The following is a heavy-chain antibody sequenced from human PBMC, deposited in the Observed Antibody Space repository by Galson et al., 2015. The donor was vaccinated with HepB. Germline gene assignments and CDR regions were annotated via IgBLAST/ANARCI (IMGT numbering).Heavy chain of an antibody. CDR2: IKTKRDGGTT. J-gene: IGHJ4*02. Sequence: SLRLSCAASGFTFNNACMNWVRQTPGKRLEWVGRIKTKRDGGTTDHATGGKGRFAISRDDAKNTLYLQLNNVKAEDAAGYYCTTSVVYYDIMADRKYYFDVWGQGAQVTVSS. D-gene: IGHD3-3*01. CDR1: GFTFNNAC. V-gene: IGHV3-15*07. CDR3: TTSVVYYDIMADRKYYFDV.